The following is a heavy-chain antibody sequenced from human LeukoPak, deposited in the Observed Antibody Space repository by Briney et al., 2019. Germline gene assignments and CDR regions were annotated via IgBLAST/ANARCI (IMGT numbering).Heavy chain of an antibody. V-gene: IGHV1-2*02. Sequence: GASVKVSCEASGFTFTGYYMHWVRQAPGQGLEWMGWINPNSGGTNYAQKFQGRVTMTRDTSISTAYMELSRLRSDDTAVYYCARFLWRAGGFDYWGQGTLVTVSS. J-gene: IGHJ4*02. CDR1: GFTFTGYY. CDR3: ARFLWRAGGFDY. D-gene: IGHD1-14*01. CDR2: INPNSGGT.